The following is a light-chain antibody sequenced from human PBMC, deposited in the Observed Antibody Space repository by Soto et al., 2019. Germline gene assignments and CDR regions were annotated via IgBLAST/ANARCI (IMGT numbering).Light chain of an antibody. CDR1: QGIVYSDGNTF. V-gene: IGKV2-30*01. CDR2: LVS. Sequence: DVVMTQSPLSLPVTLGQPASISCRSSQGIVYSDGNTFLNWFHQRPGQSSRRLIYLVSNRDSGVPDRFNGSDSGTDFTLKISRVEAEDDWIYYCMQGTHWPFTFDPGTKVEIK. J-gene: IGKJ3*01. CDR3: MQGTHWPFT.